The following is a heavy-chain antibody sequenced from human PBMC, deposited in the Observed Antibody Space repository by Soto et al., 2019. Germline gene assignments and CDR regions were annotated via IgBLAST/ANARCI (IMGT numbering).Heavy chain of an antibody. J-gene: IGHJ4*02. V-gene: IGHV1-3*01. Sequence: QVQLVQSGAEVKKPGASVKVSCKASGYTFTTYAMHWVRQAPGQGLEWMGYINAGNGNTKYSQKYQGIVTISRDTPASTAYMDLSSLRSEDTAVYYCALLGLGVRGVWGKGTLVTVSS. CDR3: ALLGLGVRGV. CDR1: GYTFTTYA. D-gene: IGHD3-10*01. CDR2: INAGNGNT.